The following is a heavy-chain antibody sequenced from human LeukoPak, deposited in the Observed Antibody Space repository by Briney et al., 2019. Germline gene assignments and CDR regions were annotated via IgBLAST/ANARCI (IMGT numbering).Heavy chain of an antibody. Sequence: GGSLRLSCAASGFTFSSYGMSWVRQAPGKGLEWVSVIYSGGSTYYADSVKGRFTISRDNSKSTLYIQMNSLRAEDTAVYYCARAKPKNMVRGLIMRRESRYYFDYWGQGTMVTVSS. CDR1: GFTFSSYG. J-gene: IGHJ4*03. V-gene: IGHV3-53*01. CDR3: ARAKPKNMVRGLIMRRESRYYFDY. CDR2: IYSGGST. D-gene: IGHD3-10*01.